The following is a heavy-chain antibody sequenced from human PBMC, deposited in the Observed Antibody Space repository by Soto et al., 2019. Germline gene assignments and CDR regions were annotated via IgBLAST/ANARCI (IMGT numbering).Heavy chain of an antibody. V-gene: IGHV4-31*03. D-gene: IGHD6-6*01. CDR3: AREAARDRSFDY. CDR2: IYYSGNT. J-gene: IGHJ4*02. Sequence: ALSPIGRVSCRSISYGWFFSSSFHKQPGKGLEWIWYIYYSGNTYYNPALKSRVTISVDTSKNQFSLKLSSVTAADTAVYYCAREAARDRSFDYWGQGTLVTVSS. CDR1: CRSISYGWFF.